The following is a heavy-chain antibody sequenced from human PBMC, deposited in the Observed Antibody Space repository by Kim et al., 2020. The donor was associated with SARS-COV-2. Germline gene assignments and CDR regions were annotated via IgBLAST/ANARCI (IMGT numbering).Heavy chain of an antibody. J-gene: IGHJ3*02. CDR1: GGSISSYY. CDR3: ARRGLGYCSGGSCQNAFDI. CDR2: IYYSGST. Sequence: SETPSLTCTVSGGSISSYYWSWIRQPPGKGLEWIGYIYYSGSTNYNPSLKSRVTISVDTSKNQFSLKLSSVTAADTAVYYCARRGLGYCSGGSCQNAFDIWGQGTMVTVSS. V-gene: IGHV4-59*08. D-gene: IGHD2-15*01.